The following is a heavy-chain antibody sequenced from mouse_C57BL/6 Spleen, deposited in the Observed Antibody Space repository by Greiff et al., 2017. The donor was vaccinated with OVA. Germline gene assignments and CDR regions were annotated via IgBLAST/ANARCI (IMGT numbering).Heavy chain of an antibody. CDR3: ARGGSSGYYYAMDY. J-gene: IGHJ4*01. Sequence: QVQLQQSGAELVKPGASVKMSCKASGYTFTTYPIEWKKQNHGKSLEWIGNFHPYNDDTKYNEKFKGKATLTVEKSSSTVYLELSRLTSDDSAVYYCARGGSSGYYYAMDYWGQGNSVTVSS. D-gene: IGHD3-2*02. V-gene: IGHV1-47*01. CDR1: GYTFTTYP. CDR2: FHPYNDDT.